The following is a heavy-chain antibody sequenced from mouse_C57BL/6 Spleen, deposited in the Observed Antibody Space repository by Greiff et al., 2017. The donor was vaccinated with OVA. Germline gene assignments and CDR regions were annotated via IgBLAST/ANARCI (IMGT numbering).Heavy chain of an antibody. V-gene: IGHV5-9-1*02. CDR1: GFTFSSYA. J-gene: IGHJ3*01. CDR3: TRDRSEGFAY. CDR2: ISSGGDYI. Sequence: EVQRVESGEGLVKPGGSLKLSCAASGFTFSSYAMSWVRQTPEKRLEWVAYISSGGDYIYYADTVKGRFTISRDNARNTLYLQMSSLKSEDTAMYYCTRDRSEGFAYWGQGTLVTVSA.